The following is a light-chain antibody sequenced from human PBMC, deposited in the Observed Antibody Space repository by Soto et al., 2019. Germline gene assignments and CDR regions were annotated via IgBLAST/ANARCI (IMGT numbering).Light chain of an antibody. CDR1: QSVLYSSNNKNY. J-gene: IGKJ1*01. V-gene: IGKV4-1*01. Sequence: DIVMTQSPDSLAVSLGERATINCKSSQSVLYSSNNKNYLAWYQQKPGQPHKLLIYWASTRESGVPDRFSGGGSGTDFTLTISSLQAEDVAFYYCQQYYRPWTFGQGTKVEIK. CDR2: WAS. CDR3: QQYYRPWT.